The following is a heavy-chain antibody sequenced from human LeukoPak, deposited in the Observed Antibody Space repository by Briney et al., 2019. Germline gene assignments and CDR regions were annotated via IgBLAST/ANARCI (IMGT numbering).Heavy chain of an antibody. CDR2: IRYDGSNK. CDR3: AKDFYSSSWYGFSNWFDP. CDR1: GFTFSSYG. J-gene: IGHJ5*02. D-gene: IGHD6-13*01. Sequence: GGSLRLSCAASGFTFSSYGMHWVRQAPGKGLEWGAFIRYDGSNKYYADSVKGRFTISRDNSKNTLYLQMNSLRAEDTAVYYCAKDFYSSSWYGFSNWFDPWGQGTLVTVSS. V-gene: IGHV3-30*02.